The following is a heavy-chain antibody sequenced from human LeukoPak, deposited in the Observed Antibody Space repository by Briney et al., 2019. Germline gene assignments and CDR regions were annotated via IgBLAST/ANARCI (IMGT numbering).Heavy chain of an antibody. V-gene: IGHV3-23*01. CDR3: AKAREDYGDPVHDY. Sequence: PGGSLRLSCAASGFTFSSYAMSWVRQAPGKGLEWVSAISGSGAGTYYADSVKGRFTISRDNSKNTLYLQMKSLRAEDTAVYYCAKAREDYGDPVHDYWGQGTLVTVSS. CDR2: ISGSGAGT. CDR1: GFTFSSYA. J-gene: IGHJ4*02. D-gene: IGHD4-17*01.